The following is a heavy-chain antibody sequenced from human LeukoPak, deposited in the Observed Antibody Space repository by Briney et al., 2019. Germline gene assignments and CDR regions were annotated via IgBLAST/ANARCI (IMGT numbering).Heavy chain of an antibody. Sequence: GGSLRLSCVASGFPFSDYYMMWIRQAPGKGLEWVSYISNTGTTIYYADSVKGRFTISRDDAKNSLYLQMNSLRAEDTAVYYCARDNSGAYGNSGQGTLVTVSS. V-gene: IGHV3-11*01. J-gene: IGHJ4*02. D-gene: IGHD1-26*01. CDR3: ARDNSGAYGN. CDR1: GFPFSDYY. CDR2: ISNTGTTI.